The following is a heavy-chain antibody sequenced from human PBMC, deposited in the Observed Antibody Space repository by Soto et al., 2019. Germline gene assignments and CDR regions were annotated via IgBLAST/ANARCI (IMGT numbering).Heavy chain of an antibody. J-gene: IGHJ6*02. CDR2: ITGSGGST. D-gene: IGHD1-7*01. Sequence: EVQLLESGGGLVQPGGSLRLSCAASGFTFSSYAMSWVRQAPGKGLEWASAITGSGGSTYYADSVKGRFTISRDNSKNTLYLQMNSQRAEDMAVYYCAKDHDCNYVVYYGMDVWCQGTTVIVSS. CDR3: AKDHDCNYVVYYGMDV. V-gene: IGHV3-23*01. CDR1: GFTFSSYA.